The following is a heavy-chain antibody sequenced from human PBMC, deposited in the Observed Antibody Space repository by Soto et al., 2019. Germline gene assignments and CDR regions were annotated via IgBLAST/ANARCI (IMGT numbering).Heavy chain of an antibody. CDR1: GFTFSNYA. J-gene: IGHJ2*01. D-gene: IGHD2-21*01. CDR2: VSHDGNNQ. CDR3: ARDGATQMWRPWYFDL. V-gene: IGHV3-30-3*01. Sequence: QVQLVESGGGVVQPGRSLRLSCAVSGFTFSNYAMHWVRQAPGKGLEWVAIVSHDGNNQYYADSAKGRFTISRDNSENTLYLQMNSLRTEDPAVFYCARDGATQMWRPWYFDLWGRGTLVTVSS.